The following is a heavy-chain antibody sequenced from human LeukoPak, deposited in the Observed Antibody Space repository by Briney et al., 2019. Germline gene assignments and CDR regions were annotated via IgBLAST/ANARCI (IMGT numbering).Heavy chain of an antibody. Sequence: GGSLRLSCAASGFTVSSNYMSWVRLAPGNGLEWVSYIYSGGTTFYAASVKGPFTISRDNSKNTLYLQMNSLTAEETAVYYCAKDIIWCGSIGSFDDWGQGTLVTVSS. CDR1: GFTVSSNY. D-gene: IGHD3-10*01. V-gene: IGHV3-53*01. J-gene: IGHJ4*02. CDR3: AKDIIWCGSIGSFDD. CDR2: IYSGGTT.